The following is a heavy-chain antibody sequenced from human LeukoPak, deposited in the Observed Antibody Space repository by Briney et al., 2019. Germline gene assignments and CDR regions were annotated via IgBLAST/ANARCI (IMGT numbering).Heavy chain of an antibody. CDR3: ARHVMYALVVDY. Sequence: GGSLKISCKGSGYSFTSHWISWVRQMPGKGLEWMGRIDPSDSYTNYSPSFQGHVTISADKSISTAYLQWSSLKASDTAMYYCARHVMYALVVDYWGQGTLVTVSS. CDR2: IDPSDSYT. V-gene: IGHV5-10-1*01. D-gene: IGHD2-8*01. CDR1: GYSFTSHW. J-gene: IGHJ4*02.